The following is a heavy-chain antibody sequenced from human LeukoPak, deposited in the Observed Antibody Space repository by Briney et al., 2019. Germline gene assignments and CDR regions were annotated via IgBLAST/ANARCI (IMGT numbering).Heavy chain of an antibody. CDR1: GGSISSSNW. D-gene: IGHD2-2*01. CDR2: IYHSGST. J-gene: IGHJ5*02. Sequence: PSETLSLTCAVSGGSISSSNWWSWVRQPPGKGLEWIGEIYHSGSTNYNPPLKSRVTISVDKSKNQFSLKLSSVTAADTAVYYCARARRYQLLSWFDPWGQGTLVTVSS. V-gene: IGHV4-4*02. CDR3: ARARRYQLLSWFDP.